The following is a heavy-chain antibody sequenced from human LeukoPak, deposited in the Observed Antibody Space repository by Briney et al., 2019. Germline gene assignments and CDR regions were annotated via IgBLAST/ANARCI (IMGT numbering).Heavy chain of an antibody. V-gene: IGHV1-46*01. CDR2: ISPSCGST. D-gene: IGHD5-24*01. CDR3: ARDNSVRDEAWWFNP. Sequence: ASVKVSCKAFGYTFTSNYMHWVRQAPGQGPEWMGVISPSCGSTTYAQKFQGRVTVTRDMSTSTDYLELSSLRSEDTAVYYCARDNSVRDEAWWFNPWGQGTLVSVSS. J-gene: IGHJ5*02. CDR1: GYTFTSNY.